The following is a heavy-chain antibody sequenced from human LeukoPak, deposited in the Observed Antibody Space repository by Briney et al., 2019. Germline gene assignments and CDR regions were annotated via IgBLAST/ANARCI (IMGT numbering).Heavy chain of an antibody. Sequence: GESLNISCRGSGYSFNTYWIGWVRQMPGKGLEWMGIIYPSDSDTRYSPSFQGQVTMSADKSINTAYLQWSSLKASDTAMYYCARRQGCSSTSCPPDYWGQGTLVTVSS. V-gene: IGHV5-51*01. CDR1: GYSFNTYW. CDR2: IYPSDSDT. J-gene: IGHJ4*02. D-gene: IGHD2-2*01. CDR3: ARRQGCSSTSCPPDY.